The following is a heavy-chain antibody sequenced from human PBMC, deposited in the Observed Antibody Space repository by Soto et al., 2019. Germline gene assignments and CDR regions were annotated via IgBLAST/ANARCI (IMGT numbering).Heavy chain of an antibody. V-gene: IGHV3-23*01. D-gene: IGHD6-6*01. Sequence: EVQLLESGGGLVQPGGSLRLSCAASGFTFSSYAMSWVRQAPGKGLEWVSAISGSGGSTYYADSVKGRFTISRDNSKNTLYLQMNSLRAEDTAVYYCAKCVGQLVGYYYCYMDVWGKGTTVTVSS. J-gene: IGHJ6*03. CDR3: AKCVGQLVGYYYCYMDV. CDR2: ISGSGGST. CDR1: GFTFSSYA.